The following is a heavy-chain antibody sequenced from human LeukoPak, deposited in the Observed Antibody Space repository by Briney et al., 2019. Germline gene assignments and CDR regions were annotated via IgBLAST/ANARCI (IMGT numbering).Heavy chain of an antibody. J-gene: IGHJ6*03. D-gene: IGHD2-2*01. CDR3: GRAYCSPTSCYDYYDYYMDV. CDR2: TNWDGAST. CDR1: GFTFSSYA. V-gene: IGHV3-20*04. Sequence: GGSLRLSCAASGFTFSSYAMSWVRHVPGKGLEWVSGTNWDGASTGYADSVKGRFTISRDNVKNFLYLQMNSLRGEDTALYFCGRAYCSPTSCYDYYDYYMDVWGKGTTVTVSS.